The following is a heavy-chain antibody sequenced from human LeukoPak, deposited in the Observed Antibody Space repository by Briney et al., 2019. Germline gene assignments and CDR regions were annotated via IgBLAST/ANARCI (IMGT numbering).Heavy chain of an antibody. D-gene: IGHD2-2*01. V-gene: IGHV3-23*01. J-gene: IGHJ6*02. Sequence: GGSLRLSCAASGFTFSSYAMSWVRQAPGKGLEWVSAISGSGGSTYYADSVKGRFTISRDNSKNTLYLQMISLRAEDTAVYYCAKDAMSIVVVPAASRYGMDVWGQGTTVTVSS. CDR3: AKDAMSIVVVPAASRYGMDV. CDR1: GFTFSSYA. CDR2: ISGSGGST.